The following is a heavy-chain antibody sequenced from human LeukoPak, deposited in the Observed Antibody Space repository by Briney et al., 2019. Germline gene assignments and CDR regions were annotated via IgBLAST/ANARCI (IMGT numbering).Heavy chain of an antibody. J-gene: IGHJ4*02. CDR2: FSGSGGRT. CDR3: ARERDDYDDPGPLDY. CDR1: GFTFSNYA. D-gene: IGHD4-17*01. Sequence: GGSLRLSCAASGFTFSNYAMSWVRQAPGKGLECISGFSGSGGRTFYADSVKGRFTISRDNSKNTLYLDMNSLRAGDTAVYYCARERDDYDDPGPLDYWGQGTLVTVSS. V-gene: IGHV3-23*01.